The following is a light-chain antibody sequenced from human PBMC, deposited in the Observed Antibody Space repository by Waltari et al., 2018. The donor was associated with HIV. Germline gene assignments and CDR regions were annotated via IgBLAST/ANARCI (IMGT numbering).Light chain of an antibody. CDR3: SSYSARGFVA. Sequence: HSALTQPASVSGSPGQSITISCTGPTRHFDTFYFFSWYQQSPGRAPKLIIFEVYFRPSGVSQRFSGSKSGDTASLTISALRAEDEADYFCSSYSARGFVAFGGGTKVTVL. J-gene: IGLJ3*02. V-gene: IGLV2-14*01. CDR2: EVY. CDR1: TRHFDTFYF.